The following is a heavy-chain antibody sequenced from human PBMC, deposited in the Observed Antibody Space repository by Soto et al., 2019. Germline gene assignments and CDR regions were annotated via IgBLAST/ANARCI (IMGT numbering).Heavy chain of an antibody. CDR1: GFTFSSYG. Sequence: PGGSLRLSCAASGFTFSSYGMHWVRQAPGKGLEWVAVISYDGSNKYYADSVKGRFTISRDNSRNTLYLQMNSLRAEDTAVYYCAKDATMIVADYWGQGXLVTVYS. D-gene: IGHD3-22*01. J-gene: IGHJ4*02. CDR2: ISYDGSNK. CDR3: AKDATMIVADY. V-gene: IGHV3-30*18.